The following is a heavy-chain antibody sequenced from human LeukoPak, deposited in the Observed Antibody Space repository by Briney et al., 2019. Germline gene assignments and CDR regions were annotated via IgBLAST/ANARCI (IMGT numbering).Heavy chain of an antibody. CDR3: AREGGPNWGFDY. V-gene: IGHV3-53*01. CDR1: GFTVSSNY. D-gene: IGHD7-27*01. J-gene: IGHJ4*02. CDR2: IYSGGST. Sequence: GGSLRLSCAASGFTVSSNYMSWVRQAPGKELEWVSIIYSGGSTYYADSVKGRFTISRDNSKNTLFLQMNGLRAEDTAVYYCAREGGPNWGFDYWGQGTLVTVSS.